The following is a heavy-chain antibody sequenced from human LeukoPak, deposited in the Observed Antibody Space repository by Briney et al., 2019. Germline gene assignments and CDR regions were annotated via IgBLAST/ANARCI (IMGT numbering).Heavy chain of an antibody. D-gene: IGHD2-15*01. CDR3: AKEIAVVAAPYYYYYYGMDV. J-gene: IGHJ6*02. CDR1: GFTFSSYS. CDR2: ISYDGSNK. Sequence: GGSLRLSCAASGFTFSSYSMHWVRQAPGKGLEWVAVISYDGSNKYYADSVKGRFTISRDNSKNTLYLQMNSLRAEDTAVYYCAKEIAVVAAPYYYYYYGMDVWGQGTTVTVSS. V-gene: IGHV3-30*18.